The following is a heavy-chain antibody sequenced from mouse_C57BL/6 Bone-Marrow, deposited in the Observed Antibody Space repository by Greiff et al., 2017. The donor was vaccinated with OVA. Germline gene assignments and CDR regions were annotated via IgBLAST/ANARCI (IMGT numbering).Heavy chain of an antibody. D-gene: IGHD1-1*01. J-gene: IGHJ4*01. CDR3: ARSPYYYGSSFWAMDY. V-gene: IGHV1-54*01. CDR2: INPGSGGT. CDR1: GYAFTNYL. Sequence: VKLQQSGAELVRPGTSVKVSCKASGYAFTNYLIEWVKQRPGQGLEWIGVINPGSGGTNYNEKFKGKATLTADKSSSTAYMQLSSLTSEDSAVYFCARSPYYYGSSFWAMDYWGQGTSVTVSS.